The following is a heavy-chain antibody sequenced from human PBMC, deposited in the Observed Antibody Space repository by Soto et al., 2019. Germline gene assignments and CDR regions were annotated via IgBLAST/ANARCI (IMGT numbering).Heavy chain of an antibody. D-gene: IGHD3-10*01. CDR3: ARALLWFGELLYYYYGMDV. V-gene: IGHV4-39*01. J-gene: IGHJ6*02. CDR2: IYYSGST. Sequence: PSETLSLTCTVSGGSISSSSYCWGWIRQPPGKGLEWIGSIYYSGSTYYNPSLKSRVTISVDTSKNQFSLKLSSVTAADTAVYYCARALLWFGELLYYYYGMDVWGQGTTVTVSS. CDR1: GGSISSSSYC.